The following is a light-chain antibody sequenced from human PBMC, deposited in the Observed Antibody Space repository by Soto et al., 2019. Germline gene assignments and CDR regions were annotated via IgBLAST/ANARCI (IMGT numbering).Light chain of an antibody. J-gene: IGKJ1*01. CDR1: QSISNNY. CDR2: GAS. V-gene: IGKV3-20*01. Sequence: EIVLTQSPGTLSLSPGERATLSFRASQSISNNYLAWYHHKPGQAPRLLIYGASSRATGIPDRFSGSGSGTDFTLTISRLEPEDFAVYYCQQYGSSWTFGQGTKVDIK. CDR3: QQYGSSWT.